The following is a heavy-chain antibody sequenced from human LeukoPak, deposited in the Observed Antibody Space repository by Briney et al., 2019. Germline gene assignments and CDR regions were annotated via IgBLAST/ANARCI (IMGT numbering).Heavy chain of an antibody. CDR1: GFTFSSYS. J-gene: IGHJ4*02. Sequence: TGGSLRLSCAASGFTFSSYSMNWVRQAQGKGLEWVSSIRSSSSYIYYADSLKGRFTISRDNAKNSLYLQMNSLRAEDSAVYYCARDGPSIAADFDCWGQGTLVTVSS. CDR2: IRSSSSYI. D-gene: IGHD6-6*01. CDR3: ARDGPSIAADFDC. V-gene: IGHV3-21*01.